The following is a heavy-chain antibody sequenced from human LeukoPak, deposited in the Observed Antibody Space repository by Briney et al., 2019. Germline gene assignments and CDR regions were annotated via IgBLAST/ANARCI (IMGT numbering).Heavy chain of an antibody. V-gene: IGHV6-1*01. D-gene: IGHD1-26*01. CDR1: GDSVSSNSDA. CDR2: TYYKSKWYY. CDR3: ARGGGSYFH. J-gene: IGHJ4*02. Sequence: QTLSLTFAISGDSVSSNSDAWNWIRQPPSSGLEWLGRTYYKSKWYYDYAVSVKSRITINPDTTKHQFSLQFSPVTPEDTAVYYCARGGGSYFHWGQGALVTVSS.